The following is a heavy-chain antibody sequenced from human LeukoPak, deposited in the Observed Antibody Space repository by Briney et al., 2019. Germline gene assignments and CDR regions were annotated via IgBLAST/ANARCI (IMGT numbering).Heavy chain of an antibody. J-gene: IGHJ4*02. CDR1: AYSFTGNY. CDR2: MNPNSGNT. V-gene: IGHV1-8*02. Sequence: ASVKVSCKASAYSFTGNYLHWVRQATGQGLEWMGWMNPNSGNTGYAQRFQGRVTMTRNTSISTAYMELSSLRSEDTAAYYCARAYSSGLIDYWGQGTLVTVSS. CDR3: ARAYSSGLIDY. D-gene: IGHD6-19*01.